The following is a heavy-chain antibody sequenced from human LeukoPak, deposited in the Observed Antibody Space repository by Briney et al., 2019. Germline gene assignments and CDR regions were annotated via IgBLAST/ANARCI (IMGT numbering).Heavy chain of an antibody. CDR1: GFTFSNYV. V-gene: IGHV3-23*01. Sequence: PGGSLRLSCAASGFTFSNYVMSWVRQAPGKGLEWVSTISGSGAGTYYADAVNGRFTISRDNSKNTLYLQMNSLRAEDTAVYYCAKLASTWYLYYFDYWGQGLLVTVSS. CDR3: AKLASTWYLYYFDY. CDR2: ISGSGAGT. D-gene: IGHD6-13*01. J-gene: IGHJ4*02.